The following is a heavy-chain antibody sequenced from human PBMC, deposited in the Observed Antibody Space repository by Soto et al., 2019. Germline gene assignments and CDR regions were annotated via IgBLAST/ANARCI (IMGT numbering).Heavy chain of an antibody. J-gene: IGHJ5*02. CDR1: GGSFSGHY. D-gene: IGHD6-19*01. V-gene: IGHV4-34*01. Sequence: PSETLSLTCAVDGGSFSGHYWSWIRQPPGKVLEWIGEINHSGSTNYNPSLKSRVTISGDTSKDQFSLKLSSVTTPATAVYCWARIAVADVGWFGPWGQGTLVTVSS. CDR3: ARIAVADVGWFGP. CDR2: INHSGST.